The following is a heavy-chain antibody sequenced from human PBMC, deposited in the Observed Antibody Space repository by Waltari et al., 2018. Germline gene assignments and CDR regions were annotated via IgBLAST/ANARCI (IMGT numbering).Heavy chain of an antibody. CDR2: FDPEDGKI. V-gene: IGHV1-24*01. CDR1: GYTLTEIS. Sequence: VHLAQSGAEVKKPGASVKVSCKVSGYTLTEISMHWVRQSPGKGLEWMGGFDPEDGKIIYAQNFQGRVTMTEDTSTDTAYMELSSLRSEDTAIYYCATPYSSGWYEIHFWGQGTLVTVSS. J-gene: IGHJ4*02. CDR3: ATPYSSGWYEIHF. D-gene: IGHD6-19*01.